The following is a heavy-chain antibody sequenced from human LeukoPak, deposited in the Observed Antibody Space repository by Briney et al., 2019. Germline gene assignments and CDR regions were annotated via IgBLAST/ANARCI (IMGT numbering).Heavy chain of an antibody. D-gene: IGHD3/OR15-3a*01. J-gene: IGHJ5*02. V-gene: IGHV3-21*01. Sequence: PGGPLRLSCAASGYSFNSHSVYWLRQAPGKALEWVSSICSSSSYIYYPDSVKGRFSLSRYKAKTSLYIQLHSPRAQGPHLHYCARDLEIESGDWYEVSSFAPWGQGTLVTVSS. CDR1: GYSFNSHS. CDR2: ICSSSSYI. CDR3: ARDLEIESGDWYEVSSFAP.